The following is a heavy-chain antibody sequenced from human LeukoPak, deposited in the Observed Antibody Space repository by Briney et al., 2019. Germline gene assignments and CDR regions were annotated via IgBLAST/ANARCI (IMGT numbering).Heavy chain of an antibody. CDR3: ARAGWGLPEIGFDY. J-gene: IGHJ4*02. CDR2: INPNSGGT. Sequence: ASVKVSCKASGYTFTGYYMHWVRQAPGQGLEWMGRINPNSGGTNYAQKFQGRVTMTRDTSISTAYMELSRLTSDDTAVYYCARAGWGLPEIGFDYWGQGTLVTVSS. V-gene: IGHV1-2*06. D-gene: IGHD1-26*01. CDR1: GYTFTGYY.